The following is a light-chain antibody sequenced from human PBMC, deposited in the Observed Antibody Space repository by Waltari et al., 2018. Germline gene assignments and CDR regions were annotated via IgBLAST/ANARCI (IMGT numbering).Light chain of an antibody. V-gene: IGKV3-15*01. CDR1: QSISIN. CDR2: NSS. J-gene: IGKJ1*01. Sequence: VMTQPPATLSVSPGESATLSCRASQSISINLAWYHQKPGRAPRLLIYNSSTRGTGVPAGCSGGGSATEVTLTISSRQSEDDAVDYCQQYDNWPPWTFGQGTKVEI. CDR3: QQYDNWPPWT.